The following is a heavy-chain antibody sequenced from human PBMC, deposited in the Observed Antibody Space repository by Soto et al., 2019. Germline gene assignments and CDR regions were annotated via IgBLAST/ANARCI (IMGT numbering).Heavy chain of an antibody. V-gene: IGHV3-30-3*01. CDR2: ISYDGSKK. CDR1: GLTFSNYD. D-gene: IGHD2-15*01. CDR3: ARDPSLAAYYFDY. J-gene: IGHJ4*02. Sequence: QPGGSLRLSCAVSGLTFSNYDMHWVRQAPGKGLEWVAGISYDGSKKHHADSVKGRFTISRDNSKNRLSLQMNSLRTEDTAVYYCARDPSLAAYYFDYWGQGTLVTVSS.